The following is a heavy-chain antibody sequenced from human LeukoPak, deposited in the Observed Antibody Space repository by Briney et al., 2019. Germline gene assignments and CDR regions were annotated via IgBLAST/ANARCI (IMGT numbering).Heavy chain of an antibody. CDR3: ARPKWSGSYRDAFDI. Sequence: ASVKVSCKASGYTFTGYYMHWVRQAPGQGLEWMGWINPNSGGTNYAQKFQGRVTMTGDTSISTAYMELSRLRSDDTAVYYCARPKWSGSYRDAFDIWGQGTMVTVSS. V-gene: IGHV1-2*02. CDR1: GYTFTGYY. D-gene: IGHD1-26*01. J-gene: IGHJ3*02. CDR2: INPNSGGT.